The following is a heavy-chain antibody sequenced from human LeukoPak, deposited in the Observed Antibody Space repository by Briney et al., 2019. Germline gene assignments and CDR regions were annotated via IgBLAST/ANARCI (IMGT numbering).Heavy chain of an antibody. D-gene: IGHD6-13*01. J-gene: IGHJ6*02. CDR3: AREAGNQYSSSWSEANLGDPEGVNYYYYGMDV. CDR2: IIPIFGTA. V-gene: IGHV1-69*13. Sequence: SVKVSCKASGGTFSSYAISWVRQAPGQGLEWMGGIIPIFGTANYAQKFQGRVTITADESTSTAYMELCSLRSEDTAVYYCAREAGNQYSSSWSEANLGDPEGVNYYYYGMDVWGQGTTVTVSS. CDR1: GGTFSSYA.